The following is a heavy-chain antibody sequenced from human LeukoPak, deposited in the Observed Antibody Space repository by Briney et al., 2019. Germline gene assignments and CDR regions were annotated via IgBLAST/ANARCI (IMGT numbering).Heavy chain of an antibody. J-gene: IGHJ4*02. CDR1: GFTFSSYA. V-gene: IGHV3-30*04. CDR3: ARESTGKAAGFDY. Sequence: GGSLRLSCAASGFTFSSYAMHWVRQAPGKGLEWVAVISYDGSNKYYADSVKGRFTISRDNSKNTLYLQMNSLRAEDTAVYYCARESTGKAAGFDYWGQGTLVTVSS. CDR2: ISYDGSNK. D-gene: IGHD6-13*01.